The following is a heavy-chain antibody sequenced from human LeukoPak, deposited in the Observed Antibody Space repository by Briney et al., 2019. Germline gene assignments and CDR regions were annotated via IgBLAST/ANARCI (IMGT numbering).Heavy chain of an antibody. V-gene: IGHV4-61*02. Sequence: KASETLSLTCTVSGGSISSGSYYWSWIRQPAGKGLEWIGRIYTSGSTNYNPSLKSRVTISVDTSKNQFSLKLSSVTAADTAVYYCARSRRSLSGYSSVKPLDYWGQGTLVTVSS. CDR3: ARSRRSLSGYSSVKPLDY. CDR2: IYTSGST. J-gene: IGHJ4*02. CDR1: GGSISSGSYY. D-gene: IGHD6-19*01.